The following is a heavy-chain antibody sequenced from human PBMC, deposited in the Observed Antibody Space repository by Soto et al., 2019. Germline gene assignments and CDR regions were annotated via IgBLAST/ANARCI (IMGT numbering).Heavy chain of an antibody. J-gene: IGHJ4*02. D-gene: IGHD3-16*02. CDR2: IKSKTDGGTT. CDR3: TTDWIAGIMYYDYIWGSYRPPEDY. CDR1: GFTFSNAW. Sequence: GGSLRLSCAASGFTFSNAWMSWVRQAPGKGLEWVGRIKSKTDGGTTDYAAPVKGRFTISRDDSKNTLYLQMNSLKTEDTAVYYCTTDWIAGIMYYDYIWGSYRPPEDYWGQGTLVTVSS. V-gene: IGHV3-15*01.